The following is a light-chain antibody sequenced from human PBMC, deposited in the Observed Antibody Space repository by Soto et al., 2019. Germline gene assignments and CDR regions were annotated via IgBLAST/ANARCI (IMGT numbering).Light chain of an antibody. Sequence: QSALTQPPSVSGVPGQKITISCTGSRSNIGAGYDVHWYQQFRGTAPKLLIYGNKNRPSGVPDRFSGSKSGTSASLAITGLQAEDEADYYCGTWDGSLNAGVFGGGTKLTVL. J-gene: IGLJ3*02. CDR3: GTWDGSLNAGV. CDR2: GNK. V-gene: IGLV1-40*02. CDR1: RSNIGAGYD.